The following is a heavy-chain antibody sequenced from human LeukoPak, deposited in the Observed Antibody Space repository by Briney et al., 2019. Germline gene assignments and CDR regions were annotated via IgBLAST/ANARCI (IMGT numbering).Heavy chain of an antibody. CDR3: ARGALDDYGDYADY. J-gene: IGHJ4*02. V-gene: IGHV3-21*01. D-gene: IGHD4-17*01. CDR2: ISSSSSYT. CDR1: GFTFSSYS. Sequence: PEGSLRLSCAASGFTFSSYSMNWVRQAPGKGLEWVSSISSSSSYTYYADSVKGRFTISRDNAKNSLYLQMNSLRAEDTAVYYCARGALDDYGDYADYWGQGTLVTVSS.